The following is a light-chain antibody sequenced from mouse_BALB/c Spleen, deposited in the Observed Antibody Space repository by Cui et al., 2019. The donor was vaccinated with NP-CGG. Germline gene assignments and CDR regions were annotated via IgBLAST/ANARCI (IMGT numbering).Light chain of an antibody. J-gene: IGLJ1*01. Sequence: GVVTMDSHLTTSPGETVTLTCRSSTGAVTTSNYANWVQEKPDHLFTGLIGGTKNRAPGVPARFSGSLIGDKAALTITWAQTEDEAIYFCALWYSNHWVFGGGTKLTVL. CDR2: GTK. CDR3: ALWYSNHWV. CDR1: TGAVTTSNY. V-gene: IGLV1*01.